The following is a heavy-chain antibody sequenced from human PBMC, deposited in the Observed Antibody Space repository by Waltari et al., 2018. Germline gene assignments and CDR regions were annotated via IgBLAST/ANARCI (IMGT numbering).Heavy chain of an antibody. Sequence: QVQLVQSGAEVKKPGASVKVSCKASGYTFTGYYMHWVRQAPGQGLEWMGWINPNSGGTNYAQKFQGRVTMTRDTSISTAYMELSRLRSDDTAVYYCARVGMEDYIWGSYRPYYFDYWGQGTLVTVSS. J-gene: IGHJ4*02. D-gene: IGHD3-16*02. CDR3: ARVGMEDYIWGSYRPYYFDY. V-gene: IGHV1-2*02. CDR2: INPNSGGT. CDR1: GYTFTGYY.